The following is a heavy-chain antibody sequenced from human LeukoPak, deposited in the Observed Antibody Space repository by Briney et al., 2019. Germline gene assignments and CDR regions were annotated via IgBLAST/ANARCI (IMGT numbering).Heavy chain of an antibody. D-gene: IGHD3-10*01. CDR3: AKIWFGLNVYYYYMDV. V-gene: IGHV3-23*01. CDR1: GFTFSDYY. J-gene: IGHJ6*03. CDR2: INNSGATT. Sequence: GGSLRLSCAASGFTFSDYYMTWVRQAPGKGLEWVSTINNSGATTYYADSVKGRFTISRDNSKNTLYLQMNSLRAEDTAVYYCAKIWFGLNVYYYYMDVWGKGTTVTVSS.